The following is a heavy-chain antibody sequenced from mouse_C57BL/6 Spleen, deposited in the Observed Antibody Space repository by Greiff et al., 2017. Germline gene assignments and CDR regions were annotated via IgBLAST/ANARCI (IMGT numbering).Heavy chain of an antibody. CDR2: IYPGDGDT. CDR3: ARGLGGDY. CDR1: GYAFSGYW. V-gene: IGHV1-80*01. Sequence: VQLQQSGAELVKPGASVKISCKASGYAFSGYWMNWVKQRPGKGLEWIGQIYPGDGDTNYNGKFKGKATLTADKSSSTAYMQLSSLTSEDSAVYFCARGLGGDYWGQGTTLTVSS. J-gene: IGHJ2*01. D-gene: IGHD4-1*01.